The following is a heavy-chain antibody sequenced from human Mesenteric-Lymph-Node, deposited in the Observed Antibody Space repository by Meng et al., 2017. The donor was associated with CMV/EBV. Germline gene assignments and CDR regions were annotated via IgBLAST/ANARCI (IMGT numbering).Heavy chain of an antibody. CDR3: AKDQGYSYGYYFDY. J-gene: IGHJ4*02. CDR1: GFTFSTYA. Sequence: GESLKISCAASGFTFSTYAMNWVRQAPGKGLEWVSTISGSGSSTYYADSVKGRFTISRDNSKITLYLQVNSLRAEDTAVYYCAKDQGYSYGYYFDYWGQGTVVTVSS. V-gene: IGHV3-23*01. CDR2: ISGSGSST. D-gene: IGHD5-18*01.